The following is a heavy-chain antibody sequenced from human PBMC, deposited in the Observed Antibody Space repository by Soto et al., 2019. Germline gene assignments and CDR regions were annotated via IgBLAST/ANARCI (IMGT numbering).Heavy chain of an antibody. J-gene: IGHJ6*02. Sequence: AAVKVSCKASCYTFTSYGISWVRQAPGQGLEWMGWISAYNVNTNYSQKLQGRVTMTTDASTSTAYMELRSLRSDDSAVYYCARDRLDRYYGMDVWGQGTTVTVSS. D-gene: IGHD3-3*01. V-gene: IGHV1-18*01. CDR2: ISAYNVNT. CDR3: ARDRLDRYYGMDV. CDR1: CYTFTSYG.